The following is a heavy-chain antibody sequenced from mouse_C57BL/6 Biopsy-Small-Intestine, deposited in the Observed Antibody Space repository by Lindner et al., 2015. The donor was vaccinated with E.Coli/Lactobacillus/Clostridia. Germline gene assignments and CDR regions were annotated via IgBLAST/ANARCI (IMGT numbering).Heavy chain of an antibody. D-gene: IGHD2-4*01. Sequence: VQLQESGGGLVKPGGSRKLSCAASGFTFSDYGMHWVRQAPEKGLEWVAYISSGSSTIYYADTVKGRFSISSDNAKNTLFLQMTSLRSEDTAMYYCAIYYDYDYYAMDYWGQGTSVTVSS. CDR1: GFTFSDYG. J-gene: IGHJ4*01. V-gene: IGHV5-17*01. CDR2: ISSGSSTI. CDR3: AIYYDYDYYAMDY.